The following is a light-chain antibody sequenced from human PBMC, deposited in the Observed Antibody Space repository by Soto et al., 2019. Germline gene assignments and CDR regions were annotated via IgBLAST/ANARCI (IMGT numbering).Light chain of an antibody. J-gene: IGKJ1*01. CDR2: DAS. CDR3: QQYSTYPWT. V-gene: IGKV1-5*01. CDR1: QSISSW. Sequence: DIQMTQSPSTLSASVGDRVTITCRASQSISSWLAWYQQKPGKAPKVLIFDASSLESGVPSRFRGSGSATEFTLTISSLQPDDFPTYYCQQYSTYPWTFGKGTKVDIK.